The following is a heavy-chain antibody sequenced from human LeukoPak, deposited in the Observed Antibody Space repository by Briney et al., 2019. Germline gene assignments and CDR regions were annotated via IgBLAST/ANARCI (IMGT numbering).Heavy chain of an antibody. J-gene: IGHJ4*02. D-gene: IGHD2-21*02. Sequence: GRSLRLSCAASGFTFSSYGMHWVRQAPGKGLEWVAVTSNDGSNKYYEDSVKGRFTVSRDNSQNTLYLQMNSLRAEDTAVYYCAKSRGSCGYDCYSDYWGQGTLVTVSS. CDR3: AKSRGSCGYDCYSDY. CDR1: GFTFSSYG. V-gene: IGHV3-30*18. CDR2: TSNDGSNK.